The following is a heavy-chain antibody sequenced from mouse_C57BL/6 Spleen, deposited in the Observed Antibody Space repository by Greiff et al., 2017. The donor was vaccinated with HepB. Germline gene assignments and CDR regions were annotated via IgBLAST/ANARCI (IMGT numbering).Heavy chain of an antibody. CDR1: GFTFSNYW. Sequence: EVMLVESGGGLVQPGGSMKLSCVASGFTFSNYWMNWVRQSPEKGLEWVAQIRLKSDNYATHYAESVKGRFTISRDDSKSSVYLQMNNLRAEDTGIYYCTGATVVSYYYAMDYWGQGTSVTVSS. V-gene: IGHV6-3*01. CDR2: IRLKSDNYAT. J-gene: IGHJ4*01. CDR3: TGATVVSYYYAMDY. D-gene: IGHD1-1*01.